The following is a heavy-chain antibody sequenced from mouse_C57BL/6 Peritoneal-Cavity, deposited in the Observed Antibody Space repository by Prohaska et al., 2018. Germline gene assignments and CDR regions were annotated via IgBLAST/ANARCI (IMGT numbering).Heavy chain of an antibody. V-gene: IGHV1-50*01. D-gene: IGHD1-1*01. J-gene: IGHJ1*03. Sequence: EKQRPVKVLEWCGEIDPSASYTNYTQKFKGKATLTVDTFSSTDYMQLSSLTSEDSAVYYCARFYYGIYWYFDVWGTGTTVTVSS. CDR3: ARFYYGIYWYFDV. CDR2: IDPSASYT.